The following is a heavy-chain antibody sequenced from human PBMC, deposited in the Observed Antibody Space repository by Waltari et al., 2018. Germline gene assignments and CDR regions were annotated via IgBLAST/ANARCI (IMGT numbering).Heavy chain of an antibody. Sequence: QVQLVESGGGVVQPGRSLRLSCAASGFTFSSYGMHWVRQAPGKGLEWVAVISYDGSNKYYADSVKGRFTISRDNSKNTLYLQMNSLRAEDTAVYYCARLEDSVAGPYYFDYWGQGTLVTVSS. CDR1: GFTFSSYG. D-gene: IGHD6-19*01. CDR3: ARLEDSVAGPYYFDY. CDR2: ISYDGSNK. J-gene: IGHJ4*02. V-gene: IGHV3-30*03.